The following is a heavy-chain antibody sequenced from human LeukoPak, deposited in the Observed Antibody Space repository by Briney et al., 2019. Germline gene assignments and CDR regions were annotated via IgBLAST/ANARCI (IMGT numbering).Heavy chain of an antibody. V-gene: IGHV1-2*02. CDR1: GFTFSNYA. CDR2: INPNSGGT. Sequence: GGSLRLSCAASGFTFSNYAMHWVRQAPGQGLEWMGWINPNSGGTNYAQKFQGRVTMTRDTSISTAYMELSRLRSDDTAVYYCAKDTVVRNNWFDPWGQGTLVTVSS. D-gene: IGHD4-23*01. CDR3: AKDTVVRNNWFDP. J-gene: IGHJ5*02.